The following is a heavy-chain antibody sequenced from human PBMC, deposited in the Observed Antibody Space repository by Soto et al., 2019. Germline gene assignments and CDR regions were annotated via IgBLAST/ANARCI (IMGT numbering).Heavy chain of an antibody. Sequence: GGSLRLSCAGSGFTFRWFGMNWVRQAPGKGLEWVARISNDGSNEYYVDSVKGRFTISRDNSKNTLYLQMDSLRAEDTAVYYCAKGEVRGIIPSYFDYWGLGTLVTAPQ. D-gene: IGHD3-10*01. J-gene: IGHJ4*02. CDR2: ISNDGSNE. V-gene: IGHV3-30*18. CDR3: AKGEVRGIIPSYFDY. CDR1: GFTFRWFG.